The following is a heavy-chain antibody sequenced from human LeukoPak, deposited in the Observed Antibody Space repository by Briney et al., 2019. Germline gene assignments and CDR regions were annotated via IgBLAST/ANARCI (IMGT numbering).Heavy chain of an antibody. D-gene: IGHD2-21*02. Sequence: PSETLSLTCTVSGGSISSGGYYWSWIRQPSGKGLEWIGYIYYSGSTNYNPSLKSRVTISVDTSKNQFSLKLSSVTAADTAVYYCARGVVVTAILFDYWGQGTLVTVSS. J-gene: IGHJ4*02. CDR3: ARGVVVTAILFDY. CDR2: IYYSGST. V-gene: IGHV4-61*08. CDR1: GGSISSGGYY.